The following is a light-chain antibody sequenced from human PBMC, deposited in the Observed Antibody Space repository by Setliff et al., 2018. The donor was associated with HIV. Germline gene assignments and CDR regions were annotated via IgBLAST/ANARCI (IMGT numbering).Light chain of an antibody. Sequence: QSALTQPPSVSGSPGQSVTISCTGTSSDVGSYNRVSWYQQPPGTAPKLMIYEVNTRPSGVPDRFSGSKSGNTASLTISGLQAEDEADYHCSSYTSISTYVFGTGTKGTVL. CDR2: EVN. CDR1: SSDVGSYNR. J-gene: IGLJ1*01. CDR3: SSYTSISTYV. V-gene: IGLV2-18*02.